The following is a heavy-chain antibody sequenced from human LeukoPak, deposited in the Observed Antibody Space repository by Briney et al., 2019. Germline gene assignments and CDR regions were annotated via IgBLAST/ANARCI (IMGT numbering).Heavy chain of an antibody. CDR2: IIPILGIA. Sequence: ASVKVSCKASGGTFSSYAISWVRQAPGQGLEWMGRIIPILGIANYAQKFQGRVTITADKSTSTAYMELSSLRSEDTAVYYCAREAVAGTTPPDYWGQGTLVTVSS. J-gene: IGHJ4*02. D-gene: IGHD6-19*01. CDR1: GGTFSSYA. V-gene: IGHV1-69*04. CDR3: AREAVAGTTPPDY.